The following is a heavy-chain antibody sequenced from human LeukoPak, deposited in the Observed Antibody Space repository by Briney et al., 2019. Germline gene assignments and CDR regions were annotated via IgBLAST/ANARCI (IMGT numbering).Heavy chain of an antibody. CDR1: GFTFSSYG. Sequence: GGSLRLSCAASGFTFSSYGMHWVRQAPGKGLEWVSVISGRGSTDYADSVKGRFTISRDSSKNTLYLQMNSLRAEDTAVYYCARADGDYYDSNGSFDYWGHGTLVTVSS. CDR2: ISGRGST. D-gene: IGHD3-22*01. V-gene: IGHV3-23*01. CDR3: ARADGDYYDSNGSFDY. J-gene: IGHJ4*01.